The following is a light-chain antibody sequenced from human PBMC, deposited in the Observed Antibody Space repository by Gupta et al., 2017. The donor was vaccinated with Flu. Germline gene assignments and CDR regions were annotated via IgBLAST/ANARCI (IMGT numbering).Light chain of an antibody. Sequence: QSVLTQPPSVSGAPGPRVIISCTGSSSNIGTVYDVHWYQQLPGTAPNLLIYGNSNRPSGVSDRFSGSKSGTSASLTITGLQAEDEADYFCQSYDSSLIGYVFGTGTKVTVL. CDR3: QSYDSSLIGYV. CDR1: SSNIGTVYD. J-gene: IGLJ1*01. CDR2: GNS. V-gene: IGLV1-40*01.